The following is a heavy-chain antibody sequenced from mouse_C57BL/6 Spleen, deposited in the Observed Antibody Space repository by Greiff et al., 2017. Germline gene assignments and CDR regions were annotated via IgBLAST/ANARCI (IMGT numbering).Heavy chain of an antibody. Sequence: DVKLLEPGGDLVQPGGSLSLSCAASGFTFTDYYMRWVSQPPGKALEWLGFISNKADGYTTEYSASVKGRLTISRATSQRILYLPLNASKAEDSATYYCASYNYGNSLPLWYVDFWGTGTTVTVSS. CDR1: GFTFTDYY. V-gene: IGHV7-3*01. CDR3: ASYNYGNSLPLWYVDF. D-gene: IGHD2-1*01. J-gene: IGHJ1*03. CDR2: ISNKADGYTT.